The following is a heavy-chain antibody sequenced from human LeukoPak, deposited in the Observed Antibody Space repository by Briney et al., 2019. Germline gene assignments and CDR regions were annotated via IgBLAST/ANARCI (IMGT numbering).Heavy chain of an antibody. CDR3: AFFSMVRGYAYFDY. CDR1: GGSVINTNW. J-gene: IGHJ4*02. CDR2: IYYSGST. D-gene: IGHD3-10*01. V-gene: IGHV4-4*02. Sequence: SSETLSLTCGVSGGSVINTNWWTWVRQPPGKGLEWIGYIYYSGSTYYNPSLKSRVTISVDTSKNQFSLKLSSVTAADTAVYYCAFFSMVRGYAYFDYWGQGTLVTVSS.